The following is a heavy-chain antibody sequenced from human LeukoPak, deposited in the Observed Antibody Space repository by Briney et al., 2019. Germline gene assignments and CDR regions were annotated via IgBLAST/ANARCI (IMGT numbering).Heavy chain of an antibody. Sequence: ASVKVSCKASGYTFTSYGISGVRQAPGQGLEWMGWISAYNGNTNYAQKLQGRVTMTTDTSTSTAYMELRSLRSDDTAVYYCARDPNGNYVGAFDFQRWGQGTLVTVSS. CDR3: ARDPNGNYVGAFDFQR. D-gene: IGHD4-17*01. CDR1: GYTFTSYG. J-gene: IGHJ1*01. CDR2: ISAYNGNT. V-gene: IGHV1-18*01.